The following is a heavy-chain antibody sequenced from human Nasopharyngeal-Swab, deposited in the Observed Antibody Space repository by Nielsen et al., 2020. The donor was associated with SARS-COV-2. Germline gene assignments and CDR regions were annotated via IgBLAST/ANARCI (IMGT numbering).Heavy chain of an antibody. V-gene: IGHV7-4-1*02. CDR2: INTNTGNP. Sequence: ASEKVSCKASGYTFTSDAMNWERQAPGQGLEWMGWINTNTGNPTYAQGFTGRFVFSLDTSVSTAYLQISSLKAEDTAVYYCARSNCSSTSCYAFWGQGTLVTVSS. J-gene: IGHJ4*02. CDR3: ARSNCSSTSCYAF. CDR1: GYTFTSDA. D-gene: IGHD2-2*01.